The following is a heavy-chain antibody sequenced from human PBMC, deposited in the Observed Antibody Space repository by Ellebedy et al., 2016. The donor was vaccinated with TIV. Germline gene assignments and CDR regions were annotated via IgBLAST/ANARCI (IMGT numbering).Heavy chain of an antibody. CDR3: AGGSDYSDSSGYYSFDY. D-gene: IGHD3-22*01. V-gene: IGHV4-59*01. CDR2: IYYSGST. J-gene: IGHJ4*02. Sequence: MPSETLSLTCTVSGGSISSYYWSWIRQTPGKGLEWIGYIYYSGSTNYNPSLKSRVTISVDTSKNQFSLKLSSVTAADTAVYYCAGGSDYSDSSGYYSFDYWGQGTLFTVSS. CDR1: GGSISSYY.